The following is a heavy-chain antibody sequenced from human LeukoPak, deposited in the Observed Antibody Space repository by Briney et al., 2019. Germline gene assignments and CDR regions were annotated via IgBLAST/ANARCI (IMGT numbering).Heavy chain of an antibody. J-gene: IGHJ4*02. D-gene: IGHD6-19*01. V-gene: IGHV4-59*01. CDR1: GGSISSYY. CDR3: AREGNSSGWYSEIDY. CDR2: IYYSGST. Sequence: SETLSLTCTVSGGSISSYYWSWIRQPPGKGPEWIGYIYYSGSTNYNPSLKSRVTISVDTSKNQFSLKLSSVTAADTAVYYCAREGNSSGWYSEIDYWGQGTLVTVSS.